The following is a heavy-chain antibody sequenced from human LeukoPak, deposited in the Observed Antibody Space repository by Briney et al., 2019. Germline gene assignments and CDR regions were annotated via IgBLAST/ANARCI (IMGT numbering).Heavy chain of an antibody. CDR2: IHRTGST. CDR3: VRDEKGDYNFDY. J-gene: IGHJ4*02. D-gene: IGHD4-17*01. V-gene: IGHV4-59*01. CDR1: GASINNYY. Sequence: PSETLSLTCTVSGASINNYYWTWVRQSPGKGREWLGYIHRTGSTNYNISLRRRVIMSVDKSKNQFSLNLSSVTAADTAVYYCVRDEKGDYNFDYWGQGTLVTVSS.